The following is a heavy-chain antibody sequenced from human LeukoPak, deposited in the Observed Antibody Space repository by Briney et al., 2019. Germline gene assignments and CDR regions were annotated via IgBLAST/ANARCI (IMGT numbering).Heavy chain of an antibody. V-gene: IGHV3-74*01. CDR2: INSDGSST. D-gene: IGHD2-15*01. Sequence: GGSLRLSCAASGFTFSSYWMHWVRHAPGKGLVWVSHINSDGSSTSYADSVKGRFTISRDNAKNTLYLQMNSLRAEDTAVYYCARWGYCSGGSCYPDALDYWGQGTLVTVSS. CDR3: ARWGYCSGGSCYPDALDY. J-gene: IGHJ4*02. CDR1: GFTFSSYW.